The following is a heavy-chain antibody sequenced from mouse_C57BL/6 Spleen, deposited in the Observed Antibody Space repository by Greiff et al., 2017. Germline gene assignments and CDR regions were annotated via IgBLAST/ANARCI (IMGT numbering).Heavy chain of an antibody. CDR3: ARRGNDGYTLDY. D-gene: IGHD2-3*01. J-gene: IGHJ2*01. CDR1: GYAFSSSW. CDR2: IYPGDGDT. V-gene: IGHV1-82*01. Sequence: VQLQQSGPELVKPGASVKISCKASGYAFSSSWMNWVKQRPGKGLEWIGRIYPGDGDTNYNGKFKGKATLTADKSSSTAYMQLSSLTSEDSAVYFCARRGNDGYTLDYWGQGTTLTVSS.